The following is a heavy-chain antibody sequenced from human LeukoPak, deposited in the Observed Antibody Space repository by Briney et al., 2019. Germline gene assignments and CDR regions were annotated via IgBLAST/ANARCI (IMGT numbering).Heavy chain of an antibody. V-gene: IGHV1-46*01. CDR1: GYTFTSYA. J-gene: IGHJ3*02. CDR2: INPSGGST. D-gene: IGHD3-22*01. CDR3: ARDTDYYDSSGAFGCAFDI. Sequence: ASVKVSCKASGYTFTSYAITWVRQAPGQGLEWMGIINPSGGSTSYAQKFQGRVTMTRDMSTSTVYMELSSLRSEDTAVYYCARDTDYYDSSGAFGCAFDIWGQGTMVTVSS.